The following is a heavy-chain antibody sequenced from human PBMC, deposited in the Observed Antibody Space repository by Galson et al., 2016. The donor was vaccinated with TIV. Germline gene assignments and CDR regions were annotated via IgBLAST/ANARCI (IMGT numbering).Heavy chain of an antibody. CDR2: IYWDDDK. CDR3: THLPNMFYYGMAV. CDR1: GFSLSTPKVG. Sequence: LVKPTQTLTLTCTFSGFSLSTPKVGVAWVRQPPGEALEWLALIYWDDDKRYSPSLRSRLAISKDTSKNQVVLIMTNMDPVDTATYYCTHLPNMFYYGMAVWGQGTTVTVSS. J-gene: IGHJ6*02. D-gene: IGHD3-10*02. V-gene: IGHV2-5*02.